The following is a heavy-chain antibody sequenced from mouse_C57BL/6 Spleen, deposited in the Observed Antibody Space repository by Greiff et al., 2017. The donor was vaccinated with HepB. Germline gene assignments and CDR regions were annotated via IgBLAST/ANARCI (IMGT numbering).Heavy chain of an antibody. D-gene: IGHD1-1*01. CDR3: APDYYGSSNPHWYFDV. CDR1: GFNIKNTY. Sequence: VHVKQSVAELVRPGASVKLSCTASGFNIKNTYMHWVKQRPEQGLEWIGRIDPANGNTKYAPKFQGKATITADTSSNTAYLQLSSLTSEDTAIYYCAPDYYGSSNPHWYFDVWGTGTTVTVSS. J-gene: IGHJ1*03. V-gene: IGHV14-3*01. CDR2: IDPANGNT.